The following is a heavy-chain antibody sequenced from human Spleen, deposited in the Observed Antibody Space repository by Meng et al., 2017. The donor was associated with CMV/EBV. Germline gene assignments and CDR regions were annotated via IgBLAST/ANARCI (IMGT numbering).Heavy chain of an antibody. CDR1: GFTFSSYA. CDR2: ISGSGDST. Sequence: GGSLRLSCAASGFTFSSYAMSWVRQAPGKGLEWVSVISGSGDSTYYADSVKGRFAISRDNSKNTLFLQMNSLGAEDTAVYYCAKTIRFLEWLLFQGFDYWGQGTLVTVSS. J-gene: IGHJ4*02. CDR3: AKTIRFLEWLLFQGFDY. D-gene: IGHD3-3*01. V-gene: IGHV3-23*01.